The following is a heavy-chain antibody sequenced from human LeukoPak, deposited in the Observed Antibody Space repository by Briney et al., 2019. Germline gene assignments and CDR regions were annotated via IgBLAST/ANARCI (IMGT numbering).Heavy chain of an antibody. D-gene: IGHD6-6*01. J-gene: IGHJ4*01. CDR3: AGRWSIAARPWDY. CDR2: IYDRWST. V-gene: IGHV4-30-4*01. Sequence: ASQTLSLTCTVSGGSISSGCYDWGWLRQPPGKGLELIGYIYDRWSTYYNPSLKSRVTILVDTYKTQFSLKLSSVTAADAAVYYCAGRWSIAARPWDYWGHGTLVTVSS. CDR1: GGSISSGCYD.